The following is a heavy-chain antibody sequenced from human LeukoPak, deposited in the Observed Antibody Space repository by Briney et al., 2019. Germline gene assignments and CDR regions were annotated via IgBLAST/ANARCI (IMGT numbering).Heavy chain of an antibody. Sequence: GSLRLSCAASGFTFSSYGMSWVRQAPGKGLEWVSAISGSGGSTYYADYVKGRFTISRDNSKNTLYLQMNSLRAEDTAVYYCAELGITMIGGVWGKGTTVTISS. J-gene: IGHJ6*04. V-gene: IGHV3-23*01. CDR2: ISGSGGST. D-gene: IGHD3-10*02. CDR1: GFTFSSYG. CDR3: AELGITMIGGV.